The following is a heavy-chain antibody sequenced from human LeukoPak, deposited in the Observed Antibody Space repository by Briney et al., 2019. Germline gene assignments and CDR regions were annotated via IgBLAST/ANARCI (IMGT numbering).Heavy chain of an antibody. V-gene: IGHV4-34*01. CDR3: ARELRGSYPRGFGYYYYMDV. CDR1: GGSFSGYY. J-gene: IGHJ6*03. D-gene: IGHD1-26*01. CDR2: INHSGST. Sequence: SETLSLTCAVYGGSFSGYYWSWIRQPPGKGLEWIEEINHSGSTNYNPSLKSRVTISVDTSKNQFSLKLSSVAAADTAVYYCARELRGSYPRGFGYYYYMDVWGKGTTVTVSS.